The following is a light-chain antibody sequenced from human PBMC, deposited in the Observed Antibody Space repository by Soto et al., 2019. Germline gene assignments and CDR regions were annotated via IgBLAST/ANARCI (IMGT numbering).Light chain of an antibody. V-gene: IGKV1-5*01. CDR1: QSISSW. J-gene: IGKJ1*01. CDR3: QQYNSYPWT. Sequence: DIQMTQSPSTLSASVGDRVTITCRASQSISSWLAWYQQKPGQAPKVLIYEASSLESGVPSRFSGSGSGTVFTPTISSLQPDDFATYYCQQYNSYPWTFGQGTKVEIK. CDR2: EAS.